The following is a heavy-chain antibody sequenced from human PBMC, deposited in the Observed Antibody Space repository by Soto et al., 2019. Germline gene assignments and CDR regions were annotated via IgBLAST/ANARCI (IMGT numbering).Heavy chain of an antibody. Sequence: GASVKVSCKASGFTFTSSAMQWVRQARGQRLEWIGWIVVGSGNTNYAQKFQERVTITRDMSTSTAYMELSSLRSEDTAVYYCAASMVEPVVYLDYWGQGPRATVSS. D-gene: IGHD2-15*01. J-gene: IGHJ4*02. CDR3: AASMVEPVVYLDY. CDR2: IVVGSGNT. CDR1: GFTFTSSA. V-gene: IGHV1-58*02.